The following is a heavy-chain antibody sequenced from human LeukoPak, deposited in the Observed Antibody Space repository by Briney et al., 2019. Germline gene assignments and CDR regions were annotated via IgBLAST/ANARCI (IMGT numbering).Heavy chain of an antibody. CDR1: GYTFTGYY. CDR3: ANFYSNYVRGAFDI. V-gene: IGHV1-24*01. D-gene: IGHD4-11*01. CDR2: FDPEDGET. Sequence: GASVKVSCKASGYTFTGYYMHWVRQAPGKGLEWMGGFDPEDGETIYAQKFQGRVTMTEDTSTDTAYMELSSLRSEDTAVYYCANFYSNYVRGAFDIWGQGTMVTVSS. J-gene: IGHJ3*02.